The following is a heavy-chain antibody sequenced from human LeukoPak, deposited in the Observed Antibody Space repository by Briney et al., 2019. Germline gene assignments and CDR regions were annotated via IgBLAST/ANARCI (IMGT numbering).Heavy chain of an antibody. D-gene: IGHD3-3*01. CDR1: GGSISSYY. J-gene: IGHJ4*02. V-gene: IGHV4-59*12. CDR3: ARDLWSGLYGS. CDR2: IYHSGRT. Sequence: PSETLSLTCTVSGGSISSYYWSWIRQPPGKGLEWIGYIYHSGRTNYSPSLKSRVTIPVDTSKNQFSLKLSSVTAADTAVYYCARDLWSGLYGSWGQGTLVTVSS.